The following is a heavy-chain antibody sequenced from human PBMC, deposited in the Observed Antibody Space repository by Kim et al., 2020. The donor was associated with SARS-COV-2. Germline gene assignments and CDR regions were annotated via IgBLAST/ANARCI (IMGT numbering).Heavy chain of an antibody. J-gene: IGHJ3*01. V-gene: IGHV3-23*01. CDR3: AKDGVGITPDAFDF. D-gene: IGHD1-26*01. Sequence: ADSVKGRLNIARDKSKNTLYLQMNSLRAEDTAVYYCAKDGVGITPDAFDFWVQGTMVTVSS.